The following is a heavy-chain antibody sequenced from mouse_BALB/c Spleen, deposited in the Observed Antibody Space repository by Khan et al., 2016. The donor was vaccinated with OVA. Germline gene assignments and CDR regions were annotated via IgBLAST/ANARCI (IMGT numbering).Heavy chain of an antibody. J-gene: IGHJ3*01. D-gene: IGHD2-1*01. CDR2: VNSDGDYT. CDR1: GFTFSTYA. Sequence: EVQGVESGGGLVKPGGSLKLSCAASGFTFSTYAMSWVRQTPERRLEWVATVNSDGDYTFYPDNVTGRFTISSDNAKNTLYLQMSSLRSEDTAMYYCARSAYGNFAYWGQGTLVTVSA. V-gene: IGHV5-9-3*01. CDR3: ARSAYGNFAY.